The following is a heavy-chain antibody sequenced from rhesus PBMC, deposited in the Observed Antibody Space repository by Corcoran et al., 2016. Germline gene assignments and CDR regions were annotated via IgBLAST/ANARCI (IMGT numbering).Heavy chain of an antibody. Sequence: QVQLQESGPGLVKPSETLSLTCAVSGGSISGGYGWSWIRQPPGKGLEWIGHIFGSIGSTYYNPSLKSRVTISRDTSKNQFSLQLSSVTAADTAVYYCARQRTAAAGHDYWGQGVLVTVSS. V-gene: IGHV4S7*01. D-gene: IGHD6-25*01. CDR2: IFGSIGST. J-gene: IGHJ4*01. CDR1: GGSISGGYG. CDR3: ARQRTAAAGHDY.